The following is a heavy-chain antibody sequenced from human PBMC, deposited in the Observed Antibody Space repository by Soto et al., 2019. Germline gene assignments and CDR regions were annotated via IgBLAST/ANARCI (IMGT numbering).Heavy chain of an antibody. J-gene: IGHJ3*02. CDR2: INPKSGGT. CDR3: ATDRVAFDM. Sequence: GXSXKISFKASGYMXTGYYIDLVRQAPGQGLEWMGWINPKSGGTKYAEKFQGRVSITGDTSITTAYLELSSLTSDDTAVYYCATDRVAFDMWGQGTKGTVSS. D-gene: IGHD3-22*01. V-gene: IGHV1-2*02. CDR1: GYMXTGYY.